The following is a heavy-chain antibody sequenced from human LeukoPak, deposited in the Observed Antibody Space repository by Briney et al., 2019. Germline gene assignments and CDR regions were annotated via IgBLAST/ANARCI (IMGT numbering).Heavy chain of an antibody. D-gene: IGHD3-10*01. CDR2: ISYDGSNK. Sequence: GRSLRLSCAASGFTFSSYAMHWVRQAPGEGLEWVAVISYDGSNKYYADSVKGRLTISRDNSKNTLYLQMNSLRAEDTAVYYCAREGGNYYAEYFQHWGQGTLVTVSS. CDR1: GFTFSSYA. V-gene: IGHV3-30*04. J-gene: IGHJ1*01. CDR3: AREGGNYYAEYFQH.